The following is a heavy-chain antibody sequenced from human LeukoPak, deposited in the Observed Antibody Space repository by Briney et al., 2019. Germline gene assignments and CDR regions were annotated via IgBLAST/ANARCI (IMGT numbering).Heavy chain of an antibody. V-gene: IGHV3-23*01. Sequence: GGSLRLSCAASGFTFTTFAMNWARQAPGKGLEWVSVISGSGYTTHYADSVKGRFTISRDNSKNTLYLQMNSLRAEDTAVYYCAKGIYSSGWSYFDYWGHGTLVTVSS. J-gene: IGHJ4*01. CDR1: GFTFTTFA. CDR2: ISGSGYTT. D-gene: IGHD6-19*01. CDR3: AKGIYSSGWSYFDY.